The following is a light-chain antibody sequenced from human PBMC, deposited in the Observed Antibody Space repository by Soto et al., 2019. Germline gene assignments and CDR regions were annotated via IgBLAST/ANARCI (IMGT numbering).Light chain of an antibody. Sequence: EIMMTQSPGTLPASPGERATLSCRASQSVSRNLAWYQQKPGQAHRLLIYDVSTRATGIPARFSGSGSGTEFTLTISSLQSEDFAVDYCQQYNKWPLTFGQGTKVEIK. J-gene: IGKJ1*01. V-gene: IGKV3-15*01. CDR1: QSVSRN. CDR2: DVS. CDR3: QQYNKWPLT.